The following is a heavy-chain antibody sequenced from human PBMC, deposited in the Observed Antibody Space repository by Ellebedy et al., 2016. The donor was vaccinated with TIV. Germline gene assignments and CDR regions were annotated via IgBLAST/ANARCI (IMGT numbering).Heavy chain of an antibody. Sequence: GESLKISCAASGFNFRSYWMTWVRQAPGKGLEWVAKIRQEGDEIYYVESVKGRFTISRDNAQNSLFLQMKSLRVEDTAVYYCARRASYGDYAVQVNPWFDPWGQGTLVTVSS. CDR2: IRQEGDEI. D-gene: IGHD4-17*01. CDR1: GFNFRSYW. CDR3: ARRASYGDYAVQVNPWFDP. V-gene: IGHV3-7*01. J-gene: IGHJ5*02.